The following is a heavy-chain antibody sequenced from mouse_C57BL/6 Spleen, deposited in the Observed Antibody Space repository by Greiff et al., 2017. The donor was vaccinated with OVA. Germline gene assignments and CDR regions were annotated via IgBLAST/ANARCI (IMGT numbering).Heavy chain of an antibody. CDR2: ISTLAYST. Sequence: EVQVVESGGGLVQPGASLKLSCAASGFTFSDYGMAWVRQAPRKGPEWVAFISTLAYSTYYADTVTGRSTMSTEKAKNTQYLEISRLRSEDTAMYYCARTNWEEYDYAMDYWGQGTSVTVSS. J-gene: IGHJ4*01. CDR1: GFTFSDYG. D-gene: IGHD4-1*01. CDR3: ARTNWEEYDYAMDY. V-gene: IGHV5-15*01.